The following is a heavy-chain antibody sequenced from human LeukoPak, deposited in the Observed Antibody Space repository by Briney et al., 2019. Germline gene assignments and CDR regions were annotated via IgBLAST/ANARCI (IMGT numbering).Heavy chain of an antibody. CDR3: ARDSLLLDSYGLGAFDI. V-gene: IGHV3-33*01. CDR1: GFTFSSYG. CDR2: IWYDGSNK. Sequence: GGSLRLSCAASGFTFSSYGMHWVRQAPGKGLEWVAVIWYDGSNKYYADSVKGRFTISRDNSKNTLYLQMNSLRAEDTAVYYCARDSLLLDSYGLGAFDIWGQGTMVTVSS. D-gene: IGHD5-18*01. J-gene: IGHJ3*02.